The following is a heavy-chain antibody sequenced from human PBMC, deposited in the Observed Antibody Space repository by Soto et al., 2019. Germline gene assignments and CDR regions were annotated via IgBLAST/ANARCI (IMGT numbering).Heavy chain of an antibody. CDR1: VFTFHTYA. CDR2: ISGGGGRT. D-gene: IGHD5-12*01. CDR3: AKRGFDSGGWDYYALDV. Sequence: GWSLRLACASSVFTFHTYAMTWVRQAPEKGLEWVSAISGGGGRTYYADSVKGRFTISRDNSKNTLYLQMNSLRVEDTAVYYCAKRGFDSGGWDYYALDVWGQGTAVTVSS. V-gene: IGHV3-23*01. J-gene: IGHJ6*02.